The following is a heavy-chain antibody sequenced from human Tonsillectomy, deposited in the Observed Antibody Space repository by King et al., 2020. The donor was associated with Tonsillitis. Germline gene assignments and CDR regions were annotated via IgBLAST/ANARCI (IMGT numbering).Heavy chain of an antibody. D-gene: IGHD3-16*02. J-gene: IGHJ3*02. V-gene: IGHV4-30-4*07. CDR3: ARAPFGGVINDAFDI. CDR2: IYYSGST. CDR1: GGSISSGGYS. Sequence: VQLQESGPGLVKPSQTLSLTCAVSGGSISSGGYSWSWIRQPPGKGLEWIGYIYYSGSTYYNPSLKSRVTISVDTSKNQFSLKLSSVTAADTAVYYCARAPFGGVINDAFDIWGQGTMVTVSS.